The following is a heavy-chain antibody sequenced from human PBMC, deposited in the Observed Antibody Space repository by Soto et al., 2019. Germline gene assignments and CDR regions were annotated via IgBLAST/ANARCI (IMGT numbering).Heavy chain of an antibody. Sequence: PVGSLRLSCVASGFTFTNYGMHWVRQAPGKGLEWVAVIWHDESNKFYGEAVKGRFTISRDISKNTVYLQMDSLRAEDTAVYFCARFSTTWDFDYWGQGTLVTVSS. J-gene: IGHJ4*02. V-gene: IGHV3-33*01. D-gene: IGHD6-13*01. CDR1: GFTFTNYG. CDR3: ARFSTTWDFDY. CDR2: IWHDESNK.